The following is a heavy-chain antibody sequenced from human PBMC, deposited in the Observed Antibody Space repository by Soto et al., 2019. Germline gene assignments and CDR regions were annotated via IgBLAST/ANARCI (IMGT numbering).Heavy chain of an antibody. CDR2: ISGSGGST. V-gene: IGHV3-23*01. Sequence: EVQLLESGGGLVQPGGSLRLSCAASGFTFSSYAISWVRQGPGKGLERVSVISGSGGSTYYADSVKGRFTISRDNSKNTLNLQMNSLRAEDTAVYYCARRGSGSYYDYWGQGTLVTVSS. CDR3: ARRGSGSYYDY. D-gene: IGHD1-26*01. J-gene: IGHJ4*02. CDR1: GFTFSSYA.